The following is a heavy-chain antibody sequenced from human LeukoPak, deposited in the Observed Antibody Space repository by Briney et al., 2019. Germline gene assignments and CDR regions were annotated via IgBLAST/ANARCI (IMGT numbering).Heavy chain of an antibody. CDR3: AKAPDNLNGWYYGDY. D-gene: IGHD6-19*01. CDR1: GFTFSSYW. V-gene: IGHV3-74*01. CDR2: INPGGSSI. Sequence: PGRSLRLSCAASGFTFSSYWMHWVRQVPGKGLVWVARINPGGSSITYADSVKGRFTISRDNAKNTLYLQMDSLRAEDTGVYYCAKAPDNLNGWYYGDYWGQGTLVTVSS. J-gene: IGHJ4*02.